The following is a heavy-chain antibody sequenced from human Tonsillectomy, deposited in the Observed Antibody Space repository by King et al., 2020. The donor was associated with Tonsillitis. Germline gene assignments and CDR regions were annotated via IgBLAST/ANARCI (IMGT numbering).Heavy chain of an antibody. CDR2: IYYSGST. CDR1: GGSISSSSYY. Sequence: QLQESGPGLVKPSETLSLTCTVSGGSISSSSYYWGWIRQPPGKGLEWIGSIYYSGSTYYNPSLKSRVTISVDTSKNQFSLKPSSVTAADTAVYYCARHGPYSSSLDYWGQGTLVTVSS. J-gene: IGHJ4*02. V-gene: IGHV4-39*01. CDR3: ARHGPYSSSLDY. D-gene: IGHD6-6*01.